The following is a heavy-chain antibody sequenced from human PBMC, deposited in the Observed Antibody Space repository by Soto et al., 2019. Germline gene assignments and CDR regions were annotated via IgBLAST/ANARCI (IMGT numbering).Heavy chain of an antibody. J-gene: IGHJ6*02. CDR3: ARDGLDYYGLDV. Sequence: QVQLVESGGGLVKPGESLRLSCAASGFTLSDYYMTWVRQTPGKGLEWISYISSTGCTVNYADSVKGRFTISRDNIKNTLVLQMTSLRDEDTAVYYCARDGLDYYGLDVWGQGTTVTVSS. V-gene: IGHV3-11*01. CDR1: GFTLSDYY. CDR2: ISSTGCTV.